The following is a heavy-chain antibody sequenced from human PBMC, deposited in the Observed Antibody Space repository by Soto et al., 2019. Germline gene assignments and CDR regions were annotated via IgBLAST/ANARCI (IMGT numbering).Heavy chain of an antibody. J-gene: IGHJ6*02. CDR3: ARRGGRGLDF. CDR1: GDTFSGYS. D-gene: IGHD6-25*01. V-gene: IGHV1-69*01. Sequence: QVRLVQSGPEMRRPGSSVTVCCQASGDTFSGYSVNWVRQAPGHGLEWMGEIIPIFDTTTHAPRFQGRLTFTADASTPTVFLVLNSLTPDDTAVYYCARRGGRGLDFWGQGTTVTVAS. CDR2: IIPIFDTT.